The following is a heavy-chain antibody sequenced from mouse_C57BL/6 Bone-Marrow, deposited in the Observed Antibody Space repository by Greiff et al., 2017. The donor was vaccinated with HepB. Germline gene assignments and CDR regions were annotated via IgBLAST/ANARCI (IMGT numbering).Heavy chain of an antibody. CDR1: GYTFTSYW. CDR3: AREYYGSSYYFDY. CDR2: IDPSDSYT. J-gene: IGHJ2*01. D-gene: IGHD1-1*01. Sequence: QVQLQHPGAELVKPGASVKLSCKASGYTFTSYWMQWVKQRPGQGLEWIGEIDPSDSYTNYNQKFKGKATLTVDTSSSTAYMQLSSLTSEDSAVYYCAREYYGSSYYFDYWGRGTTLTGSS. V-gene: IGHV1-50*01.